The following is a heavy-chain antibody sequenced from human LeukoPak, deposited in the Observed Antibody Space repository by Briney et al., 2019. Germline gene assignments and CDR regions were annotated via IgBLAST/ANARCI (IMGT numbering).Heavy chain of an antibody. CDR3: ASGPRSQGSEFDY. V-gene: IGHV4-34*01. CDR2: INRSGST. D-gene: IGHD1-14*01. J-gene: IGHJ4*02. CDR1: GGSFSGYY. Sequence: PSETLSLTCAVYGGSFSGYYWSWLRQPPGKGLEWIGEINRSGSTNYNPSLKSRVIISVDTSKNQFSLKLSSVTAADTAVCYCASGPRSQGSEFDYWGQGTLVTVSS.